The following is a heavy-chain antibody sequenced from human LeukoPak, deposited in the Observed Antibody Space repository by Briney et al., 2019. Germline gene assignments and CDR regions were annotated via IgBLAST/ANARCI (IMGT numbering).Heavy chain of an antibody. J-gene: IGHJ6*03. CDR3: ARARVPAGRYYYYYYMDV. CDR2: IKQDGSEK. CDR1: GFTFSSYW. D-gene: IGHD2-2*01. Sequence: GGSLRLSCAASGFTFSSYWMSWVRQAPGKGLEWVANIKQDGSEKYYVDSVKGRFTISRDNAKNSLYLQMNSLRAEDTAVHYCARARVPAGRYYYYYYMDVWGKGTTVTVSS. V-gene: IGHV3-7*01.